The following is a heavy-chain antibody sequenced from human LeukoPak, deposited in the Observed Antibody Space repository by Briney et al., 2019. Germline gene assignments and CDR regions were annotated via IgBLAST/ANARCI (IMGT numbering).Heavy chain of an antibody. J-gene: IGHJ4*02. CDR3: ARHGLRWFGELYFNH. D-gene: IGHD3-10*01. Sequence: PGGSLRLSCAGSGFPFSNYWMAWVRQAPGKGLEWVANIKQDGSEKDYVDSVKGRFTISRDNAKNSLYLQMNSLRAEDTAVYYCARHGLRWFGELYFNHWGQGTLVTVSS. V-gene: IGHV3-7*01. CDR1: GFPFSNYW. CDR2: IKQDGSEK.